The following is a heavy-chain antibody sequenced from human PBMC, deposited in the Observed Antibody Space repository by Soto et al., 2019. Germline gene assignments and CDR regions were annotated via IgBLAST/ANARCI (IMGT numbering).Heavy chain of an antibody. CDR3: ASSGYNWNGDYFDY. J-gene: IGHJ4*02. D-gene: IGHD1-1*01. CDR1: GFTFSSYW. Sequence: EVQLVESGGGLVQPGGSLRLSCAASGFTFSSYWMSWVRQAPGKGLEWVANIKQDGSEKYYVDSVKGRFTISRDNAKNSLYLQMNSLRAEDTAVYYCASSGYNWNGDYFDYWGQGTLVTVSS. V-gene: IGHV3-7*01. CDR2: IKQDGSEK.